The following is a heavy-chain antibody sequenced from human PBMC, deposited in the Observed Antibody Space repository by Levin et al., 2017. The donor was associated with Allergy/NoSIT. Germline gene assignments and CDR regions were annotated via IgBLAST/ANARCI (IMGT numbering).Heavy chain of an antibody. V-gene: IGHV3-49*04. Sequence: GESLKISCTASGFTFGDYAMSWVRQAPGKGLEWVGFIRSKAYGGTTEYAASVKGRFTISRDDSKSIAYLQMNSLKTEDTAVYYCTRVVVAALYYYYGMDVWGQGTTVTVSS. CDR1: GFTFGDYA. CDR3: TRVVVAALYYYYGMDV. D-gene: IGHD2-15*01. J-gene: IGHJ6*02. CDR2: IRSKAYGGTT.